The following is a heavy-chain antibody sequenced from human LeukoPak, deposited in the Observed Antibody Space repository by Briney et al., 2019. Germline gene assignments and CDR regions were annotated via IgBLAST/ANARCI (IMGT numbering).Heavy chain of an antibody. J-gene: IGHJ3*02. V-gene: IGHV3-21*01. CDR1: GFTFRSYS. Sequence: PGGSLRLSCVASGFTFRSYSMNWVRQAPGKGPEWVSSISGSAWTIYDTDSVKGRFTTSRDNAKNSLYLQMNSLRPEDTAVYFCTRDIRLTTDRDALDIWGQGTMVTVSS. CDR3: TRDIRLTTDRDALDI. CDR2: ISGSAWTI. D-gene: IGHD1-14*01.